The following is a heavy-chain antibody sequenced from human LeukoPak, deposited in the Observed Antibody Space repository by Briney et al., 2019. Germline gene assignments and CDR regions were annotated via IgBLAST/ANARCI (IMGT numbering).Heavy chain of an antibody. CDR1: GGSISSYY. Sequence: PSETLSLTCTVSGGSISSYYWSWIRQPPGKGLEWIGYIYYSGSTNYNPSLKSRVTISVDTSKNQFSLKLSSVTAADTAVYYCARSFLGYGSGSPANYWGQGTLVTVSS. D-gene: IGHD3-10*01. V-gene: IGHV4-59*01. CDR3: ARSFLGYGSGSPANY. CDR2: IYYSGST. J-gene: IGHJ4*02.